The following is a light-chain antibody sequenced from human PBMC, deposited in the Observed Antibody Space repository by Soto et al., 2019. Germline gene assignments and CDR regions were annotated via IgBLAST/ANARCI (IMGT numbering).Light chain of an antibody. V-gene: IGLV2-8*01. CDR1: SSDVGGYNY. J-gene: IGLJ2*01. CDR3: SSYAGSNNFVV. Sequence: QSALTQPPSASGSPGQSVTISCTGTSSDVGGYNYVSWYQQHPGKVPKLMIYEVSKRPSGVPDRFSGSKSGNTASLTVSGHQAEDEADYYCSSYAGSNNFVVFGGGTKLTVL. CDR2: EVS.